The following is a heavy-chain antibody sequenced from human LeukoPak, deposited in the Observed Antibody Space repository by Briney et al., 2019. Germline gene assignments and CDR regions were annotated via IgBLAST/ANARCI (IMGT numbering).Heavy chain of an antibody. V-gene: IGHV1-2*06. Sequence: GASVKVSCKASGYTFTGYYMHWVRQAPGQGLEWMGRINPNSGGTNYAQKFQGRVTMTRDTSISTAYMELSRLRSDDTAVYYCAREITSMIVVVHDTFDIWGQGTMVTVSS. CDR3: AREITSMIVVVHDTFDI. CDR1: GYTFTGYY. CDR2: INPNSGGT. J-gene: IGHJ3*02. D-gene: IGHD3-22*01.